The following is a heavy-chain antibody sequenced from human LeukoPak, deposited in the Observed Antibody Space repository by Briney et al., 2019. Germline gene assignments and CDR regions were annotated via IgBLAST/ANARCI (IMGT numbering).Heavy chain of an antibody. CDR2: SDPEDGET. CDR1: GYTLTELS. V-gene: IGHV1-24*01. CDR3: ATDVWQSEPPNFDY. J-gene: IGHJ4*02. Sequence: ASVKVSCKVSGYTLTELSMHWVRQAPGKGLEWMGGSDPEDGETIYAQKFQGRVTMTEDTSTDTAYMELSSLRSEDTAVYYCATDVWQSEPPNFDYWGQGTLVTVSS. D-gene: IGHD6-19*01.